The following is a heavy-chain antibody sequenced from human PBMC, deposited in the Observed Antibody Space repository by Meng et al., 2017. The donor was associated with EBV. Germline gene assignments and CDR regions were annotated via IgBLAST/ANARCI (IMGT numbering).Heavy chain of an antibody. CDR3: AREGAGDSSSSEEDWCDP. CDR1: GYTFTSYG. Sequence: QVQLLQSGAEVKNPGASAKVSCKASGYTFTSYGISWVRQAPGQGLEWMGWISAYNGNTNYAQKLQGRVTMTTDTSTSTAYMELRSLRSDDTAVYYCAREGAGDSSSSEEDWCDPWGQGTLVTVSS. V-gene: IGHV1-18*01. D-gene: IGHD6-6*01. CDR2: ISAYNGNT. J-gene: IGHJ5*02.